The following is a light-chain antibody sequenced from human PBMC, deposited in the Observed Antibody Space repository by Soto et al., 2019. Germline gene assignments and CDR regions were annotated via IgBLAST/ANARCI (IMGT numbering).Light chain of an antibody. CDR2: RNN. J-gene: IGLJ2*01. CDR3: AAWDAGVSGPA. CDR1: SSNIGSKY. V-gene: IGLV1-47*01. Sequence: QAVVTQPPSASGTPGQRVTLSCSGSSSNIGSKYVYWYQQLPGTAPKLLMYRNNQRPSGVPDRFSGSKSGTSASLAISGLRSEDEADYYCAAWDAGVSGPAFGGGTKVTVL.